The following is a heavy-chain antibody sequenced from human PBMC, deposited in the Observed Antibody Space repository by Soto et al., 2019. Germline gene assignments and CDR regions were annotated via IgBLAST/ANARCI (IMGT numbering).Heavy chain of an antibody. CDR3: ARCRCNSRSCDYYYYYGMDV. D-gene: IGHD2-2*01. CDR2: IYYSGNT. V-gene: IGHV4-39*01. J-gene: IGHJ6*02. CDR1: GGSISSTSHY. Sequence: QPQLQESGPGLVKPSETLSLTCSVSGGSISSTSHYWGWIRQSPGKGLEWIGSIYYSGNTYYNPSLTSRVSISLDTSKNQFSLSLSSVTAADTAVYYCARCRCNSRSCDYYYYYGMDVWGQGTTVAVSS.